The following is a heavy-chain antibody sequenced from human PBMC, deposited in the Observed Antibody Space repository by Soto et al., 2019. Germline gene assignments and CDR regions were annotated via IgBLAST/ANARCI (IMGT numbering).Heavy chain of an antibody. Sequence: PGGSLRLSCAASGFTFSSYGMHWVRQAPGKGLEWVTLIWYDGSNKYYADSVKGRFTISRDNSKNTLYLQMNSLRVEDTAVYFCARGGGHYYYYMDVWGEGTTVTVSS. CDR2: IWYDGSNK. V-gene: IGHV3-33*01. D-gene: IGHD3-10*01. J-gene: IGHJ6*03. CDR3: ARGGGHYYYYMDV. CDR1: GFTFSSYG.